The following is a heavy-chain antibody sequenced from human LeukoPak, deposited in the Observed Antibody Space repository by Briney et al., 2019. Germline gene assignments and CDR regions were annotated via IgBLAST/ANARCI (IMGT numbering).Heavy chain of an antibody. CDR1: GASVNSYY. V-gene: IGHV4-4*07. CDR2: ISTSGSI. Sequence: SSETLSLTCTVSGASVNSYYWSWIRQPDGKGLEGIGQISTSGSINSNPSLKSRVTMSVDTSKNQFSLKLNSVTAADTAVYYCARVVAPKRFDPWGQGTLVTVSS. D-gene: IGHD2-2*01. CDR3: ARVVAPKRFDP. J-gene: IGHJ5*02.